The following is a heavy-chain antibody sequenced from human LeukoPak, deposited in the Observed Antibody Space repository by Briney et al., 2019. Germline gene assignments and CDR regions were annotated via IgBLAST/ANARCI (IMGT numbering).Heavy chain of an antibody. CDR3: AKGLPFRQLLRNYGDYVFDY. Sequence: GGSLRLSCAASGFTFSSYAMHWVRQAPGKGLEWVAVISYDGSNKYYADSVKGRFTISRDNSKNTLYLQMNSLRAEDTAVYYCAKGLPFRQLLRNYGDYVFDYWGQGTLVTVSS. J-gene: IGHJ4*02. CDR1: GFTFSSYA. V-gene: IGHV3-30*04. D-gene: IGHD4-17*01. CDR2: ISYDGSNK.